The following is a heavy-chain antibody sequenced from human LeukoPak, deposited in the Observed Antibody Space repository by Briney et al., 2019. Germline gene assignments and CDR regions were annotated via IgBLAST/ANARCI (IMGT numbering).Heavy chain of an antibody. V-gene: IGHV3-21*01. CDR3: ARDRAGASAAYFDY. Sequence: PGGSLRLSCAASGFTFSTHNMDWVRQAPGKGLEWVSSISSSGSYIYYADSVKGRFTSSRDNAKNSLYLQINSLRAEDTAIYYCARDRAGASAAYFDYWGQGILVTVPS. J-gene: IGHJ4*02. CDR1: GFTFSTHN. CDR2: ISSSGSYI. D-gene: IGHD6-13*01.